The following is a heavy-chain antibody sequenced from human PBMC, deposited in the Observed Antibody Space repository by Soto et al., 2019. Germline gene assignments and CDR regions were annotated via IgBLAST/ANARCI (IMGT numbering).Heavy chain of an antibody. CDR1: GGSISSSSYY. J-gene: IGHJ4*02. V-gene: IGHV4-39*01. D-gene: IGHD3-10*01. CDR3: ARLLYGSGTNIPDY. Sequence: QLQLQESGPGLVKPSETLSLTCSVSGGSISSSSYYWGWIRQPPGKGLEWIGSIHYSGSTNYKSSLKSRVTISVDTSKNPVSLKLSSVTAADTAVYYCARLLYGSGTNIPDYWGQGTLVTVSS. CDR2: IHYSGST.